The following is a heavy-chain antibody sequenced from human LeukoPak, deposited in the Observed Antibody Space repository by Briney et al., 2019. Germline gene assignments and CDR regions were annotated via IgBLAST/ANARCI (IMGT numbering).Heavy chain of an antibody. CDR3: ARDTRVGATNLFDY. CDR1: GYSFTGYY. J-gene: IGHJ4*02. Sequence: AASVKVSCKASGYSFTGYYMHWVRQAPGQGLEWMGWINPNSGGTNYAQKFQGRVTMTRDTSISTAYMELSRLRSDDTAVYYCARDTRVGATNLFDYWGQGTLVTVSS. V-gene: IGHV1-2*02. CDR2: INPNSGGT. D-gene: IGHD1-26*01.